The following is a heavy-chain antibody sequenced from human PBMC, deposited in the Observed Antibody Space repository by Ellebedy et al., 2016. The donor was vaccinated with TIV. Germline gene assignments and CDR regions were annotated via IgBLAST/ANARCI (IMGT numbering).Heavy chain of an antibody. CDR3: ARRISGTYGDDAFDI. CDR1: GFTVSYTY. CDR2: IHTGGDT. Sequence: GGSLRLSCAASGFTVSYTYMNWVRQAPGKGLEWVSVIHTGGDTYYADSVKGRFTISRESSKNTVFLQMNSLRAEDTAMYYCARRISGTYGDDAFDIWGQGTMVTVSS. D-gene: IGHD1-20*01. J-gene: IGHJ3*02. V-gene: IGHV3-53*01.